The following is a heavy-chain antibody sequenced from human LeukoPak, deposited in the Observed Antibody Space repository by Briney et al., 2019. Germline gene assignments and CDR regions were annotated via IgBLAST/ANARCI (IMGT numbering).Heavy chain of an antibody. J-gene: IGHJ4*02. V-gene: IGHV3-30*18. D-gene: IGHD6-19*01. CDR3: AKDALGVWGGWDASGIDY. Sequence: GRSLRLSCAASGFTFSSYGMHWVRQAPGKGLEWVAVISYDGSNKYYADSVKGRFTISRDNSKNTLYLQMNSPRAEDTAVYYCAKDALGVWGGWDASGIDYWGQGTLVTVSS. CDR2: ISYDGSNK. CDR1: GFTFSSYG.